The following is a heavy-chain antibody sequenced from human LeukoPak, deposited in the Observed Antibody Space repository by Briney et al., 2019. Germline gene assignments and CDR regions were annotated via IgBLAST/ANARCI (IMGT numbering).Heavy chain of an antibody. D-gene: IGHD5-12*01. CDR1: GGSISSYY. J-gene: IGHJ3*02. CDR3: ARRRRGYNGYEDAFDI. Sequence: SETLSLTCTVSGGSISSYYWSWIRQPPRKGLKWIGYIFNSGSTNDNPSLKSRVTISVHTSKNQFSLKVSSVTAADTAVYYCARRRRGYNGYEDAFDIWGQGTMVTVSS. CDR2: IFNSGST. V-gene: IGHV4-59*08.